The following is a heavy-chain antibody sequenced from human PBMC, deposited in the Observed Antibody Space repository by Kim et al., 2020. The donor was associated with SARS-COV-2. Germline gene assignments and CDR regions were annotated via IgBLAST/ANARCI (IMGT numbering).Heavy chain of an antibody. J-gene: IGHJ5*02. CDR3: ARDPRTLGLIAFDP. CDR2: ISAYNGNT. D-gene: IGHD3-16*01. V-gene: IGHV1-18*01. Sequence: ASVKVSCKASGYTFTSYGISWVRQAPGQGLEWMGWISAYNGNTNYAQKLQGRVTMTTDTSTSTAYMELRSLRSDDTAVYYCARDPRTLGLIAFDPWGQGTLVTVSS. CDR1: GYTFTSYG.